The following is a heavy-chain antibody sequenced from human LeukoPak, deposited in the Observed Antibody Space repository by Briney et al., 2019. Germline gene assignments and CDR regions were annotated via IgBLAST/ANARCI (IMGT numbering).Heavy chain of an antibody. CDR3: ARDQRGYGDSTGASKWIDP. J-gene: IGHJ5*02. Sequence: GASVKVSCKASGYTFTSYGINWVRQAPGQGLEWMGWISPYNGNTKYAEKAQGRVTITTDTSTSTAYMELRSLNSDDTAVYYCARDQRGYGDSTGASKWIDPWGQGTLVTVSS. V-gene: IGHV1-18*01. CDR2: ISPYNGNT. CDR1: GYTFTSYG. D-gene: IGHD4-17*01.